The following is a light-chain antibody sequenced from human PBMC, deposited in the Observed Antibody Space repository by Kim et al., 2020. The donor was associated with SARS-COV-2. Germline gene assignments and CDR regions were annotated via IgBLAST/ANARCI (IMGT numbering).Light chain of an antibody. V-gene: IGLV2-14*04. J-gene: IGLJ1*01. CDR2: DVN. CDR1: RSDVGGYPY. CDR3: SSYTSNSTYV. Sequence: QSITISSTGTRSDVGGYPYVSWYQQHPGKAPKLVIYDVNKRPSGFSNRFAGSKSGNTASLTISGLQAEDETDYYCSSYTSNSTYVFGSGTQLTVL.